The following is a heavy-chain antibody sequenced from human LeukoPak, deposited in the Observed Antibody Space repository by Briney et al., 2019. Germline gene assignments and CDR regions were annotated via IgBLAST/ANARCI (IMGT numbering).Heavy chain of an antibody. CDR2: IIPIFGTA. CDR1: GGTFSSYA. V-gene: IGHV1-69*05. Sequence: ASVKVSCKASGGTFSSYAISWVRQAPGQGLEWMGGIIPIFGTANYAQKFQGRVTITTDESTSTAYMELRSLRSDDTAVYYCARDLGSGSYHWGQGTLVTVSS. CDR3: ARDLGSGSYH. D-gene: IGHD3-10*01. J-gene: IGHJ4*02.